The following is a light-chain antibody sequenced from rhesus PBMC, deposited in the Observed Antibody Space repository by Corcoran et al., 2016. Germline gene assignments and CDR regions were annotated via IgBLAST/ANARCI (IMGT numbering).Light chain of an antibody. CDR1: QSVRSY. CDR2: DAH. J-gene: IGKJ3*01. V-gene: IGKV3-42*02. Sequence: EIVMTQSPDTLSLSPGERATLSCRASQSVRSYLAWYQQKPGQAPRPLINDAHRRATSIPDSFSGSGSGTDFPLTCSSRESEDFAVYYCQETSNFFTFGPGTKLDI. CDR3: QETSNFFT.